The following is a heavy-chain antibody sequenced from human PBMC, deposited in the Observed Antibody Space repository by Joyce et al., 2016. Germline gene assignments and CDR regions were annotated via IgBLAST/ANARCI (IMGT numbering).Heavy chain of an antibody. Sequence: EVQLLQSGAEVKKPGESLKISCKVSGDSFTTYWIGWVRQMPGKGLEWMGIIYPGDSDTRYSPSFQGQVTISADKSFNTAYLQWSSPKASDTAMYYCARHQFMVYFRDLPYDPFDIWGQGTMVTVSS. CDR3: ARHQFMVYFRDLPYDPFDI. D-gene: IGHD2-8*01. CDR1: GDSFTTYW. CDR2: IYPGDSDT. J-gene: IGHJ3*02. V-gene: IGHV5-51*01.